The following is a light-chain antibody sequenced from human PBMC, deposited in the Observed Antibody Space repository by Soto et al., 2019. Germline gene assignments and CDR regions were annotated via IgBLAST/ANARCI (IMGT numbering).Light chain of an antibody. Sequence: QSALTQPPSASASPGQSVTISCTGTSSDVGGYNYVSWYQQHPGKAPKLMIYEVNKRPSGVPDRFSGSKSGNTASLTVSGLQAEDEADYYCSSYGGSNNFVLFGGGTKLSVL. CDR3: SSYGGSNNFVL. CDR1: SSDVGGYNY. J-gene: IGLJ2*01. V-gene: IGLV2-8*01. CDR2: EVN.